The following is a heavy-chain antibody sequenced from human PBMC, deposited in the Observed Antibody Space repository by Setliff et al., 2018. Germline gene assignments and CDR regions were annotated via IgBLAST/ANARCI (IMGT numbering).Heavy chain of an antibody. CDR3: AKEVPYDNGFIYLDY. Sequence: PGGSLRLSCAASGFTFSSYGMHWVRQAPGKGLEWVSAISGSGDNTQYADSVKGRFTISRGNSKNTLSLQMNSLRAEDTAVYYCAKEVPYDNGFIYLDYWGLGTLVTVSS. D-gene: IGHD3-22*01. CDR1: GFTFSSYG. V-gene: IGHV3-23*01. J-gene: IGHJ4*02. CDR2: ISGSGDNT.